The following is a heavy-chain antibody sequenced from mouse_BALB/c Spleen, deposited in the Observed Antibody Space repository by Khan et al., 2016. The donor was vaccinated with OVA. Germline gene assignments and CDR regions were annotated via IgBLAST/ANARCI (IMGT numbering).Heavy chain of an antibody. J-gene: IGHJ1*01. V-gene: IGHV5-17*02. CDR2: ISFGSATI. CDR3: SRSLITTWYLDV. CDR1: GFTFSGFG. Sequence: EVELVESGGGLVQPGGSRKLSCAASGFTFSGFGMHWVRQAPEKGLEWVAYISFGSATIYYADTVKGRFTIYRDNHKNTLLLLMTSLRSEDTTIYYCSRSLITTWYLDVWGAGTTVTVSS. D-gene: IGHD1-1*01.